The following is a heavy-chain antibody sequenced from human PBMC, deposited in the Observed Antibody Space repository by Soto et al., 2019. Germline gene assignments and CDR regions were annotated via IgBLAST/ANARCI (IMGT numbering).Heavy chain of an antibody. J-gene: IGHJ6*02. CDR3: ARHPSYDFWSGYYYYYGMDV. V-gene: IGHV5-51*01. CDR1: GYSFTSYW. Sequence: GESLKISCKGSGYSFTSYWIGWVRQMPGKGLEWMGIIYPGDSDTRYSPSFQGQVTISADKSISTAYLQWSSLKASGTAMYYCARHPSYDFWSGYYYYYGMDVWGQGTTVTVSS. CDR2: IYPGDSDT. D-gene: IGHD3-3*01.